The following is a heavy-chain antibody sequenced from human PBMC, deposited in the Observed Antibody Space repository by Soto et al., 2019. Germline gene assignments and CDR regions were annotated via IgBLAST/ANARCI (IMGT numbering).Heavy chain of an antibody. J-gene: IGHJ3*02. V-gene: IGHV1-69*01. Sequence: QVQLVQSGAEVKKPGSSVKVSCKASGGTFSSYAISWVRQAPGQGLEWMGGIIPIFGTANYAQKFQGRVTITADESTSTAYMELSSLRSDDTAVYYCEMGDNDDSSGYSHAFDIWGQGTMVTVSS. CDR1: GGTFSSYA. CDR2: IIPIFGTA. CDR3: EMGDNDDSSGYSHAFDI. D-gene: IGHD3-22*01.